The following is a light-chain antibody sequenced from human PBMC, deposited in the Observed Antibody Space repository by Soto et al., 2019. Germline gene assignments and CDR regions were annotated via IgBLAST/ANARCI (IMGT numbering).Light chain of an antibody. CDR3: SSYTSSTTRVV. V-gene: IGLV2-14*01. CDR2: DVS. J-gene: IGLJ2*01. CDR1: SSDVGGYNY. Sequence: QSALTQPASVSGSPGQSITISCTGTSSDVGGYNYVSWYQQHPGKAPKLMIYDVSNRPSGVSDRLSGSKSGNTASLTISGLQAEDEADYYCSSYTSSTTRVVFGEGTKVTVL.